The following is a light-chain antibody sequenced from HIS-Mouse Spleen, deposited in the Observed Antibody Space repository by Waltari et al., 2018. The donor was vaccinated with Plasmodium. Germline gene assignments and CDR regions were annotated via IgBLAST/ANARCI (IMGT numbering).Light chain of an antibody. Sequence: QSALTQPASVSGSPGQSLPISCTGPSSSVGGYHYVSWYQQHPCKAPKLMIYDVSNQPSGVSNRFSGSKSGNTASLTISGLQAEDEADYYCSSYTSSSTLVFGGGTKLTVL. CDR2: DVS. J-gene: IGLJ2*01. V-gene: IGLV2-14*03. CDR1: SSSVGGYHY. CDR3: SSYTSSSTLV.